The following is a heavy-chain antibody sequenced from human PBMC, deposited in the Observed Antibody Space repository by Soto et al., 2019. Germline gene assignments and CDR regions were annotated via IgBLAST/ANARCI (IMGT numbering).Heavy chain of an antibody. V-gene: IGHV3-30-3*01. CDR3: ARDRVLTIFGVVITWGYFDY. J-gene: IGHJ4*02. Sequence: QVQLVESGGGVVQPGRSLRLSCAASGFTFSSYAMHWVRQAPGKWLEWVAVISYDGSNKYYADSVKGRFTISRDNSKNTLYLQMNSLRAEDTAVYYCARDRVLTIFGVVITWGYFDYWGQGTLVTVSS. D-gene: IGHD3-3*01. CDR1: GFTFSSYA. CDR2: ISYDGSNK.